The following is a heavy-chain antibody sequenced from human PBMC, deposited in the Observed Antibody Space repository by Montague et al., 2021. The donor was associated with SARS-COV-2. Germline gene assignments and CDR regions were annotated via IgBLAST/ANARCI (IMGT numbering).Heavy chain of an antibody. Sequence: SETLSLTCTVSGGSISSYYWSWIRQPPGKGLEWIGYIYYSGSTNYNPSLKSRVTISLDTSKNQFSLKLNPVTAADTAVYYCARGSYGPDAFDTWGQGTMVTVSS. V-gene: IGHV4-59*01. CDR3: ARGSYGPDAFDT. J-gene: IGHJ3*02. CDR1: GGSISSYY. CDR2: IYYSGST. D-gene: IGHD5-18*01.